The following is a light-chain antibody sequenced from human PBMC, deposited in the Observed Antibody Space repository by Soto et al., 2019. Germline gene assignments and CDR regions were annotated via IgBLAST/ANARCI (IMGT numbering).Light chain of an antibody. CDR2: GAS. CDR1: QSVSSSY. V-gene: IGKV3-20*01. CDR3: QQYGSSPPYT. J-gene: IGKJ5*01. Sequence: ESVLTQAAGTLSLSPGERATLSCRASQSVSSSYLAWYQQKPGQAPRLLIYGASSRATGIPDRFSGSGSGTDFTLTISRLEPADFAVYYCQQYGSSPPYTFGQGTRLEIK.